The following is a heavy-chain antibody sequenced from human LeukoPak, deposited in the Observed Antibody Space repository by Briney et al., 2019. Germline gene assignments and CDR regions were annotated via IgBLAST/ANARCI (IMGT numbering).Heavy chain of an antibody. CDR3: ARRIEVAGITIDYGLDV. CDR1: ASTVGNYF. D-gene: IGHD6-19*01. CDR2: ISRSGDGT. Sequence: GGSLRLSCAASASTVGNYFMRLVLQTPGIRLEWVSSISRSGDGTYYADFVKGRFTISRDNSKNTLYLQMNSLRAEDTALYYCARRIEVAGITIDYGLDVWGQGTTVTVSS. V-gene: IGHV3-23*01. J-gene: IGHJ6*02.